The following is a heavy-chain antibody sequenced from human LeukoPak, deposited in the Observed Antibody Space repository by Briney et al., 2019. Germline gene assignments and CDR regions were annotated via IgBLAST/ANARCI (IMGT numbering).Heavy chain of an antibody. Sequence: ASVKVSFKASGYTFAGYYLHWLRQTPGQGLEWMGWINPDSGGTNYAQRFHGRVTTTRDTSISTAYMELSSLRSDDTAVYYCASLDLEERRDNWFDPWGQGTLATVSS. D-gene: IGHD3-3*01. V-gene: IGHV1-2*02. CDR1: GYTFAGYY. CDR3: ASLDLEERRDNWFDP. CDR2: INPDSGGT. J-gene: IGHJ5*02.